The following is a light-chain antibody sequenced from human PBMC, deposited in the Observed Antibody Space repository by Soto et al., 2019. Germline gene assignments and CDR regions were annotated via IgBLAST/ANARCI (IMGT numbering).Light chain of an antibody. Sequence: EMVMTQSPATLSVSPGGRAILSCRASQSVSSNLAWYQQKPGQAPRLLIYGASTRATGIPARFTGSGSGTEFTLTISSLKSEDFPVYYCQHYNNWTPWTLGQGTKVDIK. J-gene: IGKJ1*01. CDR2: GAS. CDR3: QHYNNWTPWT. CDR1: QSVSSN. V-gene: IGKV3-15*01.